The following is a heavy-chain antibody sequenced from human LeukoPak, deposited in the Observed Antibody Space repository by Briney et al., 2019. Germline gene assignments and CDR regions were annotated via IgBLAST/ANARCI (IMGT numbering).Heavy chain of an antibody. CDR3: ATFSGKSPYFDY. CDR1: GYTFTSYY. V-gene: IGHV1-46*01. J-gene: IGHJ4*02. Sequence: ASVKVSCKASGYTFTSYYMHWVRQAPGQGLEWMGIINPSGGSTSYAQKFQGRVTMTRDTSTGTVYMELSSLRSEDTAVYYCATFSGKSPYFDYWGQGTLVTVSS. D-gene: IGHD5-12*01. CDR2: INPSGGST.